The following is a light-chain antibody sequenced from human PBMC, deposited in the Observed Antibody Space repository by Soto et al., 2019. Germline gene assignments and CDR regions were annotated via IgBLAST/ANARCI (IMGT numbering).Light chain of an antibody. CDR3: SSYTRNSTLD. J-gene: IGLJ2*01. CDR1: SSDVGGYNY. CDR2: EVS. Sequence: QSALTQPASVSGSPGQSITIPCTGTSSDVGGYNYVSWFQQHPGKAPKLIIYEVSTRPSGVSNRFSGSKSGNTASLTISGLQAEDEADYYCSSYTRNSTLDFGGGTKVTVL. V-gene: IGLV2-14*01.